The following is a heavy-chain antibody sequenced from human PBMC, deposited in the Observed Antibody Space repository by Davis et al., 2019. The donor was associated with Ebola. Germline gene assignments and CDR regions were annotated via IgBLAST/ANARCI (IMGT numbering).Heavy chain of an antibody. CDR2: IYTSGST. J-gene: IGHJ3*01. V-gene: IGHV4-4*07. D-gene: IGHD2-2*01. Sequence: PSETLSLTCTVSGGSISGYYWSWIRQPAGKGLEWIGRIYTSGSTNYNPSLKSRVTISGDTSKKQFSLRLSSVTAADTAVYYCARGGLVPAALYLWGQGTMVTVSS. CDR3: ARGGLVPAALYL. CDR1: GGSISGYY.